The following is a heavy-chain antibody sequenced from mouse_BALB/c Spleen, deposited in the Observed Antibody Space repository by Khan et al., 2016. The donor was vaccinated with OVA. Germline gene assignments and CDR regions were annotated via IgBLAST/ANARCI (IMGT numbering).Heavy chain of an antibody. CDR3: ARGNYYGYYFDY. CDR2: ISYSGGT. CDR1: GYSITSGYA. Sequence: QLEESGPGLVKPSQSLSLTCTVTGYSITSGYAWNWIRQFPGNKLEWMGYISYSGGTSYNPSLKSRISINRDTSKNQFFLQLNSVTTEDTATYYCARGNYYGYYFDYWGQGTPRTVSS. V-gene: IGHV3-2*02. D-gene: IGHD1-1*01. J-gene: IGHJ2*01.